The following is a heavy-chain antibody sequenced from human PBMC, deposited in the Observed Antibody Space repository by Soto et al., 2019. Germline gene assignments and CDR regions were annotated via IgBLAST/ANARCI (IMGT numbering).Heavy chain of an antibody. CDR2: ISGSGGST. D-gene: IGHD3-3*01. Sequence: EVQLLESGGGLVQPGGSLRLSCAASGFTFSSYAMSWVRQAPGKGLEWVSAISGSGGSTYYADSVKGRFTISRDNSKNTLYLQMNSLSAEDTAVYYCAKGGKIFGVANDYCGKGTLVTVSS. CDR3: AKGGKIFGVANDY. CDR1: GFTFSSYA. V-gene: IGHV3-23*01. J-gene: IGHJ4*02.